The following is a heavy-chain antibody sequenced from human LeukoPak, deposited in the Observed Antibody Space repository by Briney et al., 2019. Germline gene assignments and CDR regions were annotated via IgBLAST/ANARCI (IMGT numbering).Heavy chain of an antibody. CDR3: TTDLGLWFGELDNHDAFDI. CDR1: GFTFSNAW. CDR2: IKSKTDGGTT. V-gene: IGHV3-15*01. D-gene: IGHD3-10*01. Sequence: GGSVRLSCAASGFTFSNAWMSWVRQAPGKGLEWVGRIKSKTDGGTTDYAAPVKGRFTISRDDSKNTLYLQMNSLKTEDTAVYYCTTDLGLWFGELDNHDAFDIWGQGTMVTVSS. J-gene: IGHJ3*02.